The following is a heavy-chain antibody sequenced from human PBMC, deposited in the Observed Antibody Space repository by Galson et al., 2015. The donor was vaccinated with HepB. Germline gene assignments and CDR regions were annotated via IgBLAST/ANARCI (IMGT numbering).Heavy chain of an antibody. J-gene: IGHJ4*02. V-gene: IGHV3-43*01. Sequence: SLRLSCAASGFTFDDHTMQWVRQVPGKGLEWVSLISWDAVSTYYADSVKGRFTISRDNNKNSLYPQMNSLRTEDTAFYYGTKGTQSSGWYASDYWGQGTLVIVSS. D-gene: IGHD6-19*01. CDR1: GFTFDDHT. CDR3: TKGTQSSGWYASDY. CDR2: ISWDAVST.